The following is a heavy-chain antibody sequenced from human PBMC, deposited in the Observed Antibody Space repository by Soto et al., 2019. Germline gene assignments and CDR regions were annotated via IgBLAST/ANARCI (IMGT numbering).Heavy chain of an antibody. D-gene: IGHD2-2*01. CDR1: GFTVSSNY. J-gene: IGHJ5*02. Sequence: EVQLVESGGGLVQPGGSLRLSCAASGFTVSSNYMSWVRQAPGKGLEWVSVIYSGGSTYYADSVKGRFTISRDNSKNTLYLQMNSLRAEDTAVYYCARISSTSWYNWFDPWGQGTLVTVSS. CDR3: ARISSTSWYNWFDP. CDR2: IYSGGST. V-gene: IGHV3-66*01.